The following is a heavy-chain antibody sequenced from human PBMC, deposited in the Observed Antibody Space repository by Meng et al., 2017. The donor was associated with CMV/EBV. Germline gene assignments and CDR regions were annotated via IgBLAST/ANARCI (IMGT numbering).Heavy chain of an antibody. Sequence: ASVKVSCKASAYSFSSYDINWVRQAPGQGLEWMGWMNPNNGNTGYAQKFQGRFTMTWNTSISTAYMELSSLRSEDTAIYYCASLQQFCSGGSCYSLGYYYGMDVWGQGTTVTVSS. CDR2: MNPNNGNT. V-gene: IGHV1-8*01. J-gene: IGHJ6*02. CDR3: ASLQQFCSGGSCYSLGYYYGMDV. D-gene: IGHD2-15*01. CDR1: AYSFSSYD.